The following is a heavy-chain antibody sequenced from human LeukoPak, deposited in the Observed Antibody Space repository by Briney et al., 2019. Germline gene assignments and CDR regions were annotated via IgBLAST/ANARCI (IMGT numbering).Heavy chain of an antibody. V-gene: IGHV1-2*02. CDR1: GYTFTGYY. J-gene: IGHJ6*03. CDR3: ARERPPYQLLYYMDV. D-gene: IGHD2-2*01. CDR2: INPNSGGT. Sequence: ASVKVSCKASGYTFTGYYMHWVRQAPGQGLEWMGWINPNSGGTNYAQKFQGRVTMTRDTSISTAYMELSRLRSDDTAVYYCARERPPYQLLYYMDVWGKGTTVTVSS.